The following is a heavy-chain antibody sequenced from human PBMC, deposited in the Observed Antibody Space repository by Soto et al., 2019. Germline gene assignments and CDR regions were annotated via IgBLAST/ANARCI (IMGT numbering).Heavy chain of an antibody. CDR3: ARGNYYGSGSYDRTGPYYYGMDV. D-gene: IGHD3-10*01. J-gene: IGHJ6*02. CDR1: GYTFTSYD. Sequence: ASVKFSCKASGYTFTSYDINWVRQATGQGLEWMGWMNPNSGNTGYAQKFQGRVTMTRNTSISTAYMELSSLRSEDTAVYYCARGNYYGSGSYDRTGPYYYGMDVWGQGTTVTVSS. CDR2: MNPNSGNT. V-gene: IGHV1-8*01.